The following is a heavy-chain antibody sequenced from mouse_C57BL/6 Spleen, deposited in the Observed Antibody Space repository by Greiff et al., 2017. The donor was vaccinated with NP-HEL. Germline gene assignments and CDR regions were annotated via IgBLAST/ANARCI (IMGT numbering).Heavy chain of an antibody. CDR1: GYTFTSYW. Sequence: QVQLQQPGAELVRPGSSVKLSCKASGYTFTSYWMDWVKQRPGQGLEWIGNIYPSDSETHYNQNFKDKATLTVDKSSSTAYMQLSSLTSEDSAVYYCARSYSNYAMDYWGQGTSVTFSS. CDR3: ARSYSNYAMDY. D-gene: IGHD2-5*01. J-gene: IGHJ4*01. CDR2: IYPSDSET. V-gene: IGHV1-61*01.